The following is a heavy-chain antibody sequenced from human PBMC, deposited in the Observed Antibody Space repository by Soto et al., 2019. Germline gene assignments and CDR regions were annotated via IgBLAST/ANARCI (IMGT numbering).Heavy chain of an antibody. J-gene: IGHJ4*02. D-gene: IGHD3-10*01. CDR1: GGSISSYY. CDR2: IYNSGST. V-gene: IGHV4-59*08. CDR3: ASMGYHYGSGSYPLDY. Sequence: QVQLQESGPGLVKPSETLSLTCTVSGGSISSYYWTWIRQPPGKGLEWIGFIYNSGSTHYNPSLRSRVTISVDTSKNQFSLKVRSVTAADTAVYYCASMGYHYGSGSYPLDYWGQGTLVTVSS.